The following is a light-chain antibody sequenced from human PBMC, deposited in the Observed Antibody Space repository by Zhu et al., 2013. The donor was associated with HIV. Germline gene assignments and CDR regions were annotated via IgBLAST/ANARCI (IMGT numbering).Light chain of an antibody. CDR2: GTS. CDR3: QQYDTSTPMYT. Sequence: DIVLTQSPGTLSLSPGERATLSCRASQSVSSNFLAWYQQKPGQAPRLLISGTSNRATGIPDRFSGSGSGTDFTLTISGVEPEDFAKYYCQQYDTSTPMYTFGQGTNLEIK. CDR1: QSVSSNF. J-gene: IGKJ2*01. V-gene: IGKV3-20*01.